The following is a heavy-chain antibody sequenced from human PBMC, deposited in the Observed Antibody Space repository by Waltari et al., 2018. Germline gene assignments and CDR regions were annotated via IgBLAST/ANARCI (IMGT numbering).Heavy chain of an antibody. CDR3: ARARGEGRLLHFDY. Sequence: QVQLVQSGAEVTKPGASVKVSCKASGYTFTGYYMPWVRQAPGQGLEGMGWINPNSGGTNYAQKFQGRVTMTRDTSISTAYMELSRLRSDDTAVYYCARARGEGRLLHFDYWGQGTLVTVSS. CDR1: GYTFTGYY. V-gene: IGHV1-2*02. D-gene: IGHD2-15*01. J-gene: IGHJ4*02. CDR2: INPNSGGT.